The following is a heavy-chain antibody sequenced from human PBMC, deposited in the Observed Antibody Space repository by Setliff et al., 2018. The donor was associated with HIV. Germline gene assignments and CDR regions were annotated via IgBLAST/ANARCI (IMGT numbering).Heavy chain of an antibody. Sequence: SETLSLTCSVSGASISSNSYYWGWIRQPPGKGLEWVGSIYYNGNTFYNQSLQSRVTISLDTSKNQFSLELRSVTAADTAVYYCARHSGGSFYNFWSGDYYYYGMDVWGQGTTVTVSS. V-gene: IGHV4-39*07. CDR1: GASISSNSYY. J-gene: IGHJ6*02. CDR3: ARHSGGSFYNFWSGDYYYYGMDV. D-gene: IGHD3-3*01. CDR2: IYYNGNT.